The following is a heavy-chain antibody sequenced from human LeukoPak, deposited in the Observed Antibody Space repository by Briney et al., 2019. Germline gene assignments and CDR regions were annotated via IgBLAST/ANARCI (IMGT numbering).Heavy chain of an antibody. CDR1: GGSISSSNW. D-gene: IGHD6-19*01. J-gene: IGHJ4*02. CDR2: IYHSGST. Sequence: SETLSLTCADSGGSISSSNWWSWVRQPPGKGLEWIGEIYHSGSTNYNPSLKSRVTISVDKSKNQFSLKLSSVTAADTAVYYCARGRSSGWYYFDYWGQGTLVTVSS. CDR3: ARGRSSGWYYFDY. V-gene: IGHV4-4*02.